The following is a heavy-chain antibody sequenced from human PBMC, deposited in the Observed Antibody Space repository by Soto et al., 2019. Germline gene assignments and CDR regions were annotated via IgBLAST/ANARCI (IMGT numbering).Heavy chain of an antibody. CDR2: ISTYSGDT. J-gene: IGHJ5*02. CDR3: ARHHRPTTSEYWFDP. CDR1: GYTFFTYD. V-gene: IGHV1-18*01. D-gene: IGHD5-12*01. Sequence: QVHLVQSGVEVKTPGASVKVSCQASGYTFFTYDISWVRQAPGQGLEWMGWISTYSGDTKYAQKFQFRVTMTPDTTTTTAYLDLRILRSDDTAVYYCARHHRPTTSEYWFDPCGQGTLVTVSS.